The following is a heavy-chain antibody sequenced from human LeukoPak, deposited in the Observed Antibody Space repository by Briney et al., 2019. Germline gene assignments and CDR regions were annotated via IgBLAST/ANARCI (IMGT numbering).Heavy chain of an antibody. CDR2: ILYEGSNK. D-gene: IGHD4-17*01. J-gene: IGHJ6*01. Sequence: RGSLTLSCAASGFTFSSYGMHWVRQAPGKGLEWVAFILYEGSNKYYADSVKGRFTISTDNSKNTLYLQMNSLRAEATSVYYCAKEDDGDYVGEHYWGMDVW. CDR3: AKEDDGDYVGEHYWGMDV. CDR1: GFTFSSYG. V-gene: IGHV3-30*18.